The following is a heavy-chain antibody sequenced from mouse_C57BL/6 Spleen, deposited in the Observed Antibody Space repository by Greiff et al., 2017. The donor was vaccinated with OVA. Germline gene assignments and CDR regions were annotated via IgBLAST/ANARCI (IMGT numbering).Heavy chain of an antibody. CDR2: IDPENGDT. J-gene: IGHJ3*01. V-gene: IGHV14-4*01. CDR3: TTGGPWFAY. Sequence: EVQLQQSGAELVRPGASVKLSCTASGFNIKDDYMHWVKQRPEQGLEWIGWIDPENGDTEYASKFQGKATITADTSSNTAYLQLSNLTSEDTAVYYCTTGGPWFAYWGQGTLVTVSA. D-gene: IGHD3-3*01. CDR1: GFNIKDDY.